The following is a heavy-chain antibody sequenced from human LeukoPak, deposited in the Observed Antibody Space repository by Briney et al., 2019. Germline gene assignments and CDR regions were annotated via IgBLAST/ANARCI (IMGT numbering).Heavy chain of an antibody. CDR2: DWYDGGNK. CDR3: EKGTATPDLNYFGY. V-gene: IGHV3-33*06. J-gene: IGHJ4*02. CDR1: GFTFSSYG. D-gene: IGHD2-2*01. Sequence: GGSLRLSCAASGFTFSSYGIHWVRQAPGKGLEWVAVDWYDGGNKFYADSVKGRFTISRDNSKNTLYLQMNSLRAEDTAVYYCEKGTATPDLNYFGYWGQGTLVTVSS.